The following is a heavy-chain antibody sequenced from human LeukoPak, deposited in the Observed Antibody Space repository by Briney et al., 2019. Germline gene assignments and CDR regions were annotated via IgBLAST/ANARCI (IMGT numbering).Heavy chain of an antibody. V-gene: IGHV1-46*01. D-gene: IGHD3-10*01. Sequence: ASVKVSCKSSGYTFTTYYMHWVRQAPGQGLEWMGIINPSGGSTSYAQKFQGRVTVTRDMSTSTVYMELSSLRSEDTALYYCAKSKPYYYGSGSYYKNPFDDWGQGTLVTVSS. CDR3: AKSKPYYYGSGSYYKNPFDD. CDR2: INPSGGST. CDR1: GYTFTTYY. J-gene: IGHJ4*02.